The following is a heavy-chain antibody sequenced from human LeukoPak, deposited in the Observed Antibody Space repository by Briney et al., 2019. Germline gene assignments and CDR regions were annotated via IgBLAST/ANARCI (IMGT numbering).Heavy chain of an antibody. J-gene: IGHJ3*02. CDR2: IYPGDSDT. V-gene: IGHV5-51*01. CDR3: ARQEGIATAQAFDI. D-gene: IGHD6-13*01. Sequence: GESLKISCKGSRYSFTNYWIGWVRQMPGSGLEWLGIIYPGDSDTRYSPSFQGQVTISADKSISTAYLQWSSLKASDTAIYYCARQEGIATAQAFDIWRQGTMVTVSS. CDR1: RYSFTNYW.